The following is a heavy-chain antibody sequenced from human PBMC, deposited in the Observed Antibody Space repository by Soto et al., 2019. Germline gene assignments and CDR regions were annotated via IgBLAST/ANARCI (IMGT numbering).Heavy chain of an antibody. CDR3: AKDPIVATILYYYGMDV. CDR2: ISYDGSNK. Sequence: QVQLVESGGGVVQPGRSLRLSCAASGFTFSSYGMHWVRQAPGKGLEWVAVISYDGSNKYYADSVKGRFTISRDNSKNTLYLQMNSLRAEDTAVYYCAKDPIVATILYYYGMDVWGQGTTVTVSS. CDR1: GFTFSSYG. V-gene: IGHV3-30*18. J-gene: IGHJ6*02. D-gene: IGHD5-12*01.